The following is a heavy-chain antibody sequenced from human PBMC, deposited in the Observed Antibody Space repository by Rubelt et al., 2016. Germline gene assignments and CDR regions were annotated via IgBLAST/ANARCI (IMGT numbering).Heavy chain of an antibody. CDR1: GGSFSGYY. CDR2: INHSGST. D-gene: IGHD6-13*01. Sequence: QVQLQQWGAGLLKPSETLSLTCAVYGGSFSGYYWSWIRQPPGKGLEWIGEINHSGSTNYNPSLKSRVTISVDTSRNQFSLKLGSVTAADTAVYYCARVPYSSSWYYFDYWGQGTLVTVSS. CDR3: ARVPYSSSWYYFDY. V-gene: IGHV4-34*01. J-gene: IGHJ4*02.